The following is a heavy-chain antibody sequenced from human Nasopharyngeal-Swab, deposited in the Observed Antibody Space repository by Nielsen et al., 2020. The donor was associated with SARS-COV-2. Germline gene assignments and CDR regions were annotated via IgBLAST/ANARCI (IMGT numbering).Heavy chain of an antibody. CDR1: GGTFSSYA. V-gene: IGHV1-69*04. Sequence: SVKVSCKASGGTFSSYAISWVRQAPGQGLEWMGRIIPILGIANYAQKFQGRVTITADKSTSTAYMELSSLRSEDTAVYYCAREYCSGGSCYGNHGMDVWGQGTTVTVSS. J-gene: IGHJ6*02. CDR2: IIPILGIA. CDR3: AREYCSGGSCYGNHGMDV. D-gene: IGHD2-15*01.